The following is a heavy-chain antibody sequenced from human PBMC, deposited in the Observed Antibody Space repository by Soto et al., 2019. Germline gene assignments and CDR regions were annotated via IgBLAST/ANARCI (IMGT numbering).Heavy chain of an antibody. V-gene: IGHV4-39*01. CDR2: IYYSGTT. J-gene: IGHJ4*02. Sequence: QLQLQESGPGLVKPSETLSLTCTVSNGSISSSNYHWGWIRQAPGKGLECIGSIYYSGTTYYNPSLKSRVTISVETSKNPFSLKLSSVTAADTAVDYCPRRKHGDSSGCEELDYWGQGTLVTVS. D-gene: IGHD6-19*01. CDR3: PRRKHGDSSGCEELDY. CDR1: NGSISSSNYH.